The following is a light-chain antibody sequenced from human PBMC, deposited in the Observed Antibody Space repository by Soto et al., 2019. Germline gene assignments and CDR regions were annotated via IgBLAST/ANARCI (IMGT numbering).Light chain of an antibody. CDR1: QSVLYRSNNKNY. V-gene: IGKV4-1*01. J-gene: IGKJ4*01. CDR3: QQYYNTPLT. CDR2: WAS. Sequence: DIVMTQSLDSLAVSLGERATINCKSSQSVLYRSNNKNYLAWYQQKPGQPPKLLIYWASTRESGVPDRFSGSGSGTDFTLTISSLQAEDVAVYYCQQYYNTPLTFGGGTKVEIK.